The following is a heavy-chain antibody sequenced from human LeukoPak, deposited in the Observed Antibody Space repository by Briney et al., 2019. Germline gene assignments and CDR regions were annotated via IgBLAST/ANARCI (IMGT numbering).Heavy chain of an antibody. V-gene: IGHV3-20*04. CDR2: INWNGGSA. Sequence: GAFLRLSCAASGFTFDDYGMSLGRPAAGKVLELVSGINWNGGSAGYADSVKGRFTISRDNAKNSLYLQMNSLRGEDTALYYCATGYISGDFDYWGEGTLVTVSS. J-gene: IGHJ4*02. CDR1: GFTFDDYG. CDR3: ATGYISGDFDY. D-gene: IGHD1-14*01.